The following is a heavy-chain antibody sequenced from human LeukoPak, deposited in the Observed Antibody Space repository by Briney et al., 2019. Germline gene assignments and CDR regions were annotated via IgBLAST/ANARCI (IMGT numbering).Heavy chain of an antibody. Sequence: GGSLRLSCAASGFTFSSQGMSWVRQAPGKGLEWVSAITGSGSITYHSDSVKGRFAISRDNSKNTVYLQLNSLRVEDTAVYYCAKMQGYFDYWGQGTLVTVSS. CDR2: ITGSGSIT. J-gene: IGHJ4*02. CDR1: GFTFSSQG. CDR3: AKMQGYFDY. V-gene: IGHV3-23*01.